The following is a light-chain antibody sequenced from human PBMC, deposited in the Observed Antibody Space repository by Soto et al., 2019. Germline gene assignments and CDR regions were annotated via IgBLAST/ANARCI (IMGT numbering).Light chain of an antibody. Sequence: QSALTQPASVSGSPGQSITISCTGTRSDVGGYNYVSWYQQHPGKAPKLMIYEVSNRPSGVSNRFSGSKSGNTASLTISGLQAEDEADYYCSSYTSSSIDYVFGTGTKVTVI. J-gene: IGLJ1*01. CDR2: EVS. CDR1: RSDVGGYNY. CDR3: SSYTSSSIDYV. V-gene: IGLV2-14*01.